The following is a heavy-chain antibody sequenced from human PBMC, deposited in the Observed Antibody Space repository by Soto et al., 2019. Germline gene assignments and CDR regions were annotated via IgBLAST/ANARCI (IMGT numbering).Heavy chain of an antibody. V-gene: IGHV1-18*01. Sequence: ASVKVSCKASGYTFTSYGISWVRQAPGQGLEWMGWISAYNSNTNYAQKLQGRVTMTTDTSTSTAYMELRSLRSDDTAVYYCARAGLTIFGVVTEYNWFDPWGQGTLVTVSS. CDR2: ISAYNSNT. J-gene: IGHJ5*02. CDR1: GYTFTSYG. CDR3: ARAGLTIFGVVTEYNWFDP. D-gene: IGHD3-3*01.